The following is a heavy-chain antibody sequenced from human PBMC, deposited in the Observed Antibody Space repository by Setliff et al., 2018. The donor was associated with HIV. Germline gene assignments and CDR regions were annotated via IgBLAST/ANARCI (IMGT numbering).Heavy chain of an antibody. CDR1: GFTFSSYA. CDR3: ATLSSDWHLDY. J-gene: IGHJ4*02. CDR2: ISYDGINK. V-gene: IGHV3-30*04. D-gene: IGHD6-25*01. Sequence: PGGSLRLSCAASGFTFSSYAMHWVRQAPGKGLEWVAVISYDGINKYYADSVKGRFTISRDNSKNTVYLQMNSLRAEDTAVYYCATLSSDWHLDYWGQGTLVTVSS.